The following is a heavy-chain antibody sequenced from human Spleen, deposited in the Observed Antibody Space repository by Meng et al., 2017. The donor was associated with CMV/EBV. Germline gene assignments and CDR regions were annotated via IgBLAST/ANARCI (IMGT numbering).Heavy chain of an antibody. CDR2: INHSGST. D-gene: IGHD2-2*01. CDR3: ARRDCSSTSCPRGNAFDI. CDR1: GGSFSGYY. Sequence: SETLSLTCAVYGGSFSGYYWSWIRQPPGKGLEWIGEINHSGSTNYDPSLKSRVTISVDTSKNQFSLKLSSVTAADTAVYYCARRDCSSTSCPRGNAFDIWGQGTMVTVSS. J-gene: IGHJ3*02. V-gene: IGHV4-34*01.